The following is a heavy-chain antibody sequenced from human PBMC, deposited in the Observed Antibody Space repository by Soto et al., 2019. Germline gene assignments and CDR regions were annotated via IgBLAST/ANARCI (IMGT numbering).Heavy chain of an antibody. V-gene: IGHV4-30-4*01. Sequence: SETLSLTCTVSGGSITNNNYYWSWILQPPGKGLEWIGHMYNSGTTYSNPSLKGRVTISGDTSKNQFSLNLSSVTAADTAVYYCARSSYCDILTGYNFDYWGQGTLVTVS. CDR2: MYNSGTT. J-gene: IGHJ4*02. CDR1: GGSITNNNYY. CDR3: ARSSYCDILTGYNFDY. D-gene: IGHD3-9*01.